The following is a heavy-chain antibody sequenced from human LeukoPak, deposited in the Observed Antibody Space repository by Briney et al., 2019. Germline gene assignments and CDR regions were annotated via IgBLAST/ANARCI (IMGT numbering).Heavy chain of an antibody. J-gene: IGHJ6*03. V-gene: IGHV1-18*01. CDR2: VSVYTGNT. Sequence: GASVKVSCKASGYTFTSYAMHWVRQAPGQGLELMGWVSVYTGNTNYAQKFQGRVSMTTDTSTSTAYMELRSLRSDDTAIYYCARTWRGSTIRYYFHMDVWGKGTTVTISS. CDR1: GYTFTSYA. CDR3: ARTWRGSTIRYYFHMDV. D-gene: IGHD5/OR15-5a*01.